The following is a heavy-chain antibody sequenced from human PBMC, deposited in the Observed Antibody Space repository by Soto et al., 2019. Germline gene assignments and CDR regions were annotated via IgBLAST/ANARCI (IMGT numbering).Heavy chain of an antibody. Sequence: PGGSLRLSCAASGFTFSSYAMSWVRQAPGKGLEWVSAISGSGGSTYYADSVKGRFTISRDNSKNTLYLQMNSLRAEDTAVYYCAPTLDYYDSSGPGAFDIWGQGTMV. CDR1: GFTFSSYA. D-gene: IGHD3-22*01. V-gene: IGHV3-23*01. CDR3: APTLDYYDSSGPGAFDI. J-gene: IGHJ3*02. CDR2: ISGSGGST.